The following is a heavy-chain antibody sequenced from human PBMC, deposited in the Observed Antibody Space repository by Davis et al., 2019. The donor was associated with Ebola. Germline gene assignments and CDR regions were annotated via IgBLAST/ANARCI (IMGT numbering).Heavy chain of an antibody. CDR2: IYASGST. Sequence: PSETLSLTCSVSGGSISNYYWSWIRQPAEKGLEWIGRIYASGSTDYNPSLRSRVTMSVDTSINQFSLRLSSVTAADTAVYFCARGPPYFCMGGRCYSYYFDSWGQGTLVTVSS. D-gene: IGHD2-15*01. J-gene: IGHJ4*02. V-gene: IGHV4-4*07. CDR3: ARGPPYFCMGGRCYSYYFDS. CDR1: GGSISNYY.